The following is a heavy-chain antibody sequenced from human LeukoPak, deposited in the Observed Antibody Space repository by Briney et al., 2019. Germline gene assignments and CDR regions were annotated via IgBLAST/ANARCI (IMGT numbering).Heavy chain of an antibody. CDR2: ISTTGETI. Sequence: PGGSLRLSCAASGFTFSNYAMSWVRQAPGKGLEWISYISTTGETIYYADSVKGRFTISRDNAKNSLYLQMNSLRADDTAVYFCARISGSFYDYFDYWGQGALVSVSS. V-gene: IGHV3-11*01. CDR1: GFTFSNYA. J-gene: IGHJ4*02. CDR3: ARISGSFYDYFDY. D-gene: IGHD3-22*01.